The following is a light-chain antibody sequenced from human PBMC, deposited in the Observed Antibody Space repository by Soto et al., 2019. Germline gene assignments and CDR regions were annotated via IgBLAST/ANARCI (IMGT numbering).Light chain of an antibody. CDR1: QRISRD. CDR2: DAS. Sequence: TRMNVALFSSEARRVEKESSSRRALQRISRDLNWYQQKPGKAPKLLIYDASSLESGVRSRFSGSGSGRVFTLTKRRLQPDDCAKSFCQQYNTYSPARMVGQGTKVDNK. CDR3: QQYNTYSPARM. V-gene: IGKV1-5*01. J-gene: IGKJ1*01.